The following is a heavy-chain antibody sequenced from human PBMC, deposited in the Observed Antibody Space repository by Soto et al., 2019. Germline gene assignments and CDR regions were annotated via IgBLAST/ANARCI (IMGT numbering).Heavy chain of an antibody. CDR1: GYTFTNYY. Sequence: ASVKVSCKASGYTFTNYYIHWVRQAPGQGLEWLGIIRPSGGRTEYAQRFQGRVTMTRDTSTSTVCMELTSLTSEDTAVYYCAREPNESYYFDYWGQGTLVTVSS. D-gene: IGHD5-18*01. CDR3: AREPNESYYFDY. J-gene: IGHJ4*02. V-gene: IGHV1-46*01. CDR2: IRPSGGRT.